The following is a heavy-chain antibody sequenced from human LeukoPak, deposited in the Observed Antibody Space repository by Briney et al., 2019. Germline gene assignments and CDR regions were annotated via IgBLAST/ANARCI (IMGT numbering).Heavy chain of an antibody. CDR1: GFTFSSSS. J-gene: IGHJ4*02. Sequence: GGSLRLSCAASGFTFSSSSMNWVRQAPGKGLEWVSSISSSGDYIHYADSVKGRFTISRDNAKNSLYLQMNSLRAEDTAVYYCAQMGDYDILTGYYMDYWGQGTLVTVSS. D-gene: IGHD3-9*01. V-gene: IGHV3-21*01. CDR2: ISSSGDYI. CDR3: AQMGDYDILTGYYMDY.